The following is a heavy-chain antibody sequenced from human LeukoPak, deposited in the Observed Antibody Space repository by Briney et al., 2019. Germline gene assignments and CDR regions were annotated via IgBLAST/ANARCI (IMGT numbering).Heavy chain of an antibody. CDR3: ARARADCSSTSCPVYYYYYYYMDV. V-gene: IGHV1-18*01. Sequence: GASVKVSCKASGYTFTSYGISWVRQAPGQGLEWMGWISAYNGNTNYAQKLQGRVTMTTDTSTSTAYMELRSLRSDDTAVYYCARARADCSSTSCPVYYYYYYYMDVWGKGTTVTVSS. CDR2: ISAYNGNT. J-gene: IGHJ6*03. CDR1: GYTFTSYG. D-gene: IGHD2-2*01.